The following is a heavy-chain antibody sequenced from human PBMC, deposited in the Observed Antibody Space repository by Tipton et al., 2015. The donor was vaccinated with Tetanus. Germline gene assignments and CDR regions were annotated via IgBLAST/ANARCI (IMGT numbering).Heavy chain of an antibody. J-gene: IGHJ5*01. V-gene: IGHV3-30*18. CDR1: GFTFSIYG. Sequence: SLRLSCAASGFTFSIYGMYWVRQAPGKGLEWVAFISYDGSTEYYAKSVKGRFTISRDNSKHTLYLQMNSLGAEDTAVYYCAKDLRYLSSWHDSWGQGTLVTVSS. CDR3: AKDLRYLSSWHDS. D-gene: IGHD6-13*01. CDR2: ISYDGSTE.